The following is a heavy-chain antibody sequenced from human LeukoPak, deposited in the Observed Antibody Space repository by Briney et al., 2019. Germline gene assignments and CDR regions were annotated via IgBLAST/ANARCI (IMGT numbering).Heavy chain of an antibody. CDR1: GGSISNTSYY. CDR2: IYYSVRT. V-gene: IGHV4-39*07. J-gene: IGHJ5*02. D-gene: IGHD5-24*01. CDR3: ARGRDRSKAGDL. Sequence: PSETLSLTCTVSGGSISNTSYYWGWIRQPPGEGLECIGTIYYSVRTYYNPSLTSRVTISIDTSKSQFSLRLTSVTAADTAFYYGARGRDRSKAGDLWGQGSLVIVSS.